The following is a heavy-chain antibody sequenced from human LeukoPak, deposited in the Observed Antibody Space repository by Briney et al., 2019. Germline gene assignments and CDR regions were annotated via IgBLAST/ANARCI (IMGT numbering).Heavy chain of an antibody. V-gene: IGHV1-8*01. D-gene: IGHD3-22*01. J-gene: IGHJ4*02. Sequence: ASVTVSCKASGYTFTTYDITWVRQATGQGLEWLGWMNPNSGDTAYAQKFQGRVAMTRDTSINTAYMELSNLRSEDTAVYYCARGLGDYYDTGDFYYAVPAHWGQGTLVTVSS. CDR3: ARGLGDYYDTGDFYYAVPAH. CDR2: MNPNSGDT. CDR1: GYTFTTYD.